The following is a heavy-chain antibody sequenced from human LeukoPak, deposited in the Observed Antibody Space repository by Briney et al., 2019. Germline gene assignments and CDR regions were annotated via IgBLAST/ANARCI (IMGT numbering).Heavy chain of an antibody. D-gene: IGHD4-23*01. J-gene: IGHJ4*02. Sequence: PSQTLSLTCTVSGGSISSGGYYWSWIRQHPGKGLEWIGYIYYSGSTYYNPSLKSRVTISVDTSKNQFSLKLSSVTAADTAVYYRARELVLRYGGKSGHYFDYWGQGTLVTVSS. CDR3: ARELVLRYGGKSGHYFDY. V-gene: IGHV4-31*03. CDR1: GGSISSGGYY. CDR2: IYYSGST.